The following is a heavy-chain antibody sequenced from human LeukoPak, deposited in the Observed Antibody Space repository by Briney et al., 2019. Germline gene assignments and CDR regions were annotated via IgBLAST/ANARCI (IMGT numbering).Heavy chain of an antibody. Sequence: PGGSLRLSCAASGFTVSSNYMSWVRQAPGKGLEWVSSISSSSRYIYYTDSVKGRFTISRDNAKNSLYLQMNSLRAEDTAVYYCARDLSVGSKPDLGFDYWGQGTLVTVSS. V-gene: IGHV3-21*01. J-gene: IGHJ4*02. CDR3: ARDLSVGSKPDLGFDY. CDR2: ISSSSRYI. D-gene: IGHD1-26*01. CDR1: GFTVSSNY.